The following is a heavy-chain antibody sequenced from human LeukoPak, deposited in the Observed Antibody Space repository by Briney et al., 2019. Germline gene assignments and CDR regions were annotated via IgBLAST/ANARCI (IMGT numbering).Heavy chain of an antibody. CDR3: ARVGYGSGSWGWFDP. CDR2: IYYSGTT. D-gene: IGHD3-10*01. J-gene: IGHJ5*02. Sequence: SETLSLTCTVSGGSISGFFWSWIRQSPGKGLEYIGYIYYSGTTDYNPTLKSRVSMSVDTSKNQFFLNLTSVTAADTAIYYCARVGYGSGSWGWFDPWGQATLVTVSS. CDR1: GGSISGFF. V-gene: IGHV4-59*01.